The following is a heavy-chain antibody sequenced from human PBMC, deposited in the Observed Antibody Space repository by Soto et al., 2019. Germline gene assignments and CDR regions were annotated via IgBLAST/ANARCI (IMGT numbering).Heavy chain of an antibody. J-gene: IGHJ2*01. CDR2: IWDDGSRK. V-gene: IGHV3-33*01. D-gene: IGHD3-10*01. Sequence: QVQLAESGGGVVQPGKSLRLSCEASGFTFDTYAMHWVRQAPGKGLEWVALIWDDGSRKEYLESVRGRFTISRDNSKNTLYLRMNSLRAEDTALYYCVRDRDPMNREVIMTIGHLRLWGRGALVSVST. CDR3: VRDRDPMNREVIMTIGHLRL. CDR1: GFTFDTYA.